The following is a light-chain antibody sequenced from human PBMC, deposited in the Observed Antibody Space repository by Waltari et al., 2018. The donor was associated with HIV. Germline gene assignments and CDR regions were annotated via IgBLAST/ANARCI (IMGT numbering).Light chain of an antibody. CDR1: ISHIVRFV. J-gene: IGLJ3*02. CDR3: QSYETILSVPVVL. Sequence: QPMLPQPPSVSGPPGQTFPISCIENISHIVRFVFTCYQHPPGAAPKILNYANTNRPAGLPDRFSASKFGPSTARAISGLQAEDEADYYCQSYETILSVPVVLFGGGTKLTVL. CDR2: ANT. V-gene: IGLV1-40*01.